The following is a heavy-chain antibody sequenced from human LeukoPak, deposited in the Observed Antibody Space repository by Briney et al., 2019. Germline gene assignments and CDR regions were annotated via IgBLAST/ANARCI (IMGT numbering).Heavy chain of an antibody. D-gene: IGHD5-18*01. J-gene: IGHJ4*02. CDR1: GGSISSYY. CDR3: ARHVGIHLWSLYFDY. V-gene: IGHV4-59*08. Sequence: PSGTLSLTCIVSGGSISSYYWSWIRQPPGKGLEWIGYIYSSGSTDYNPSLKSRATISLDTSNHQFSLKLTSVTAADTAVYYCARHVGIHLWSLYFDYWGQGSLVTVSS. CDR2: IYSSGST.